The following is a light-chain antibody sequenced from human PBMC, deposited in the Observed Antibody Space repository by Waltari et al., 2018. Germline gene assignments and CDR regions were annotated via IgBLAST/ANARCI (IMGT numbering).Light chain of an antibody. CDR3: QVWDANTDPGV. J-gene: IGLJ1*01. V-gene: IGLV3-21*01. CDR2: YDS. CDR1: NIESKS. Sequence: SYVLTQPPSVSVAPGETARLTCGGNNIESKSVHWYRQRPGQAPVLVISYDSDRPSGIHDRLSGSNSGNTATLTISRVEAGDEADYYCQVWDANTDPGVFGTGTEVTVL.